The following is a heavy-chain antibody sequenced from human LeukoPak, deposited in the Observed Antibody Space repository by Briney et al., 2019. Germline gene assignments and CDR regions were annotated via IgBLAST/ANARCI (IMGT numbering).Heavy chain of an antibody. J-gene: IGHJ6*02. Sequence: GGSLRLSCAASGFTFSSYNMNWVRQAPGKGLEWVSSISSSSSYIYYADSVKGRFTISRDNAKQSLYLQMNSLRAEDTAVYYCARVGGVIHDYYYYGMDVWGQGTTVTVSS. D-gene: IGHD3-3*01. V-gene: IGHV3-21*01. CDR1: GFTFSSYN. CDR2: ISSSSSYI. CDR3: ARVGGVIHDYYYYGMDV.